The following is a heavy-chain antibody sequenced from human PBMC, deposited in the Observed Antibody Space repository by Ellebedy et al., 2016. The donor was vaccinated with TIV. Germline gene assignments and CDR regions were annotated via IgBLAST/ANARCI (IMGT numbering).Heavy chain of an antibody. CDR2: IIPIFGTA. V-gene: IGHV1-69*13. CDR3: ARVGATHADY. Sequence: SVKVSCXVSGGNFSSYAISWVRQAPGQGLEWMGGIIPIFGTANYAQKFQGRVTITADESTSTAYMELSSLRSEDTAVYYCARVGATHADYWGQGTLVTVSS. D-gene: IGHD1-26*01. CDR1: GGNFSSYA. J-gene: IGHJ4*02.